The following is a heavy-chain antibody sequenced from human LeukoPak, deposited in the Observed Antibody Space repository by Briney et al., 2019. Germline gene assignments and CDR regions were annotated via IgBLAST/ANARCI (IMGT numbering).Heavy chain of an antibody. V-gene: IGHV4-61*02. D-gene: IGHD6-13*01. CDR3: ARGGSSSWSPQGHWFDP. CDR1: GGSISSGSYY. J-gene: IGHJ5*02. CDR2: IYTSGST. Sequence: SETLSLTCTVSGGSISSGSYYWSWLRPPAGKGLEWIGRIYTSGSTNYNPSLKSRVTISVDKSKNQFSLKLSSVTAADTAVYYCARGGSSSWSPQGHWFDPWGQGTLVTVSS.